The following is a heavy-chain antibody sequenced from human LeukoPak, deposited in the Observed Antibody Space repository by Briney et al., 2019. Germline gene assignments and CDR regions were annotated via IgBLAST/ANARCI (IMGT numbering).Heavy chain of an antibody. CDR2: ISGSSSYI. Sequence: PGGSLRLSCAASGFTFSSYSMNWVRQAPGKGLEWVSSISGSSSYIYYADSVKGRFTISRDNAKNSLYLQMNSLRAEDTAVYYCARDSRVVRGVISAFDIWGQGTMVTVSS. V-gene: IGHV3-21*01. CDR1: GFTFSSYS. J-gene: IGHJ3*02. CDR3: ARDSRVVRGVISAFDI. D-gene: IGHD3-10*01.